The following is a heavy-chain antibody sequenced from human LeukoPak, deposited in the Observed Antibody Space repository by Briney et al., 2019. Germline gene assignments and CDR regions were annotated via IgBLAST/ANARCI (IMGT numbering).Heavy chain of an antibody. J-gene: IGHJ1*01. CDR2: FYSPGST. V-gene: IGHV3-53*01. D-gene: IGHD2-2*01. CDR3: ASARESCIGSTCYEYFHH. Sequence: PGGSLRLSCAASGFTVNTNYMNWVRQAPGKGLEWVSVFYSPGSTYYADSVHARFTISRDNSLNTLFLQMNSLRVEDTAVYYCASARESCIGSTCYEYFHHWGQGTPLTVSS. CDR1: GFTVNTNY.